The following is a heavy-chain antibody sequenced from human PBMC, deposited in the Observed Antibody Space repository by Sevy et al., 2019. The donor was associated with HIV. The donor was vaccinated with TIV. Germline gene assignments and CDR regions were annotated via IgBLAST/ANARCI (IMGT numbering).Heavy chain of an antibody. CDR1: GFTFSSAW. V-gene: IGHV3-15*01. J-gene: IGHJ6*02. CDR2: IKSEFDGGAI. Sequence: GGSLRLSCTASGFTFSSAWMSWVRQAPGKGLEWVGRIKSEFDGGAIDYAAPVEGRFSISREDSKKTVYLQMNSLKTEDTAVYYCITDPAYRGYDEEVINYYFYGMDVWGQGTTVTVSS. CDR3: ITDPAYRGYDEEVINYYFYGMDV. D-gene: IGHD5-12*01.